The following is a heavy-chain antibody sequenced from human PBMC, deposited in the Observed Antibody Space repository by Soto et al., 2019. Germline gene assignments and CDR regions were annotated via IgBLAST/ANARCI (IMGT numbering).Heavy chain of an antibody. CDR2: INNDGSTT. CDR3: ARDPYGSGSL. D-gene: IGHD3-10*01. V-gene: IGHV3-74*01. Sequence: EVQVVESGGGLVQPGGSLRLSCAASGFTFSSYWMHWVRQAPGKGLVWVSRINNDGSTTHYADSVKGRFTLSRDNAKNTVYLQMNSLRAEDTAVYYCARDPYGSGSLWGQGTPVIVSS. CDR1: GFTFSSYW. J-gene: IGHJ4*02.